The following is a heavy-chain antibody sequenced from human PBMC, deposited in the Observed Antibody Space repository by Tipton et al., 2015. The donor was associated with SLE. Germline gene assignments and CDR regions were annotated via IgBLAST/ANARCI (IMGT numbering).Heavy chain of an antibody. CDR2: IKQDGSGT. D-gene: IGHD6-19*01. CDR1: GFTFSTYW. Sequence: SLRLSCAASGFTFSTYWMTWIRQAPGKGLEWVANIKQDGSGTYYVDSVKGRFTISRDNAKNSLYLQMNSLRVEDTAVYYCARRQLGYNDGWYLGMDVWGQGTTVTVSS. J-gene: IGHJ6*02. CDR3: ARRQLGYNDGWYLGMDV. V-gene: IGHV3-7*01.